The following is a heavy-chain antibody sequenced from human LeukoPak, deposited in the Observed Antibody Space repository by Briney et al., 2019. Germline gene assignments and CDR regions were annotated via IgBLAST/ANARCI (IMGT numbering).Heavy chain of an antibody. CDR1: GFTFSSYA. CDR3: AKTSKGDLLLGLTMGYYFDY. Sequence: GGSLRLSCAASGFTFSSYAMSWVRQAPGKGLEWVSAISGSGGSTYYADSVKGRFTISRDNSKNTLYLQMNSLRAEDTAVYYCAKTSKGDLLLGLTMGYYFDYWGQGTLVTVSS. V-gene: IGHV3-23*01. CDR2: ISGSGGST. D-gene: IGHD1-7*01. J-gene: IGHJ4*02.